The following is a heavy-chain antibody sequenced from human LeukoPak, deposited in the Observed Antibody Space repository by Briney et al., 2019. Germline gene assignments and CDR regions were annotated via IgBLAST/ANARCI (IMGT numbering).Heavy chain of an antibody. CDR3: ARDRGAHLYYYYYMDV. D-gene: IGHD3-10*01. V-gene: IGHV4-4*07. J-gene: IGHJ6*03. CDR1: GGSISGYY. CDR2: IYTSGST. Sequence: SETLSLTCTVAGGSISGYYWSWIRQPAGKGLEWIGRIYTSGSTNYNPSFTSRVTMSVDTSKNQFSLKLSSVTAADTAVYYCARDRGAHLYYYYYMDVWGKGTTVTVSS.